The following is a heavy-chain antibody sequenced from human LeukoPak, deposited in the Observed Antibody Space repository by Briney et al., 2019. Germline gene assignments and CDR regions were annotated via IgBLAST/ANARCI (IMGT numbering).Heavy chain of an antibody. D-gene: IGHD5-24*01. J-gene: IGHJ6*03. CDR1: GYTFTSYY. Sequence: ASVEVSCKASGYTFTSYYMHWVRQAPGQGLEWMGIINPSGGSTSYAQKFQGRVTMTRDMSTSTVYMELSSLRSEDTAVYYCARDRVEMATLPDYYYYMDVWGKGTTVTVSS. V-gene: IGHV1-46*01. CDR2: INPSGGST. CDR3: ARDRVEMATLPDYYYYMDV.